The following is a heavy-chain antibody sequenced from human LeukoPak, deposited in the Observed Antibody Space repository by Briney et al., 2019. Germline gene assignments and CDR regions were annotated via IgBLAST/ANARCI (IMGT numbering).Heavy chain of an antibody. J-gene: IGHJ4*02. CDR1: GFTFSSYA. CDR3: ARGAFEYSSSSYDY. D-gene: IGHD6-6*01. Sequence: PGGSLRLSCAASGFTFSSYAMTWVRQAPGKGLEWVSSITDSGGSTYYADSVKGRFTISRDNSKNTLYLQMNSLRAEDTAVYYCARGAFEYSSSSYDYWGQGTLVTVSS. CDR2: ITDSGGST. V-gene: IGHV3-23*01.